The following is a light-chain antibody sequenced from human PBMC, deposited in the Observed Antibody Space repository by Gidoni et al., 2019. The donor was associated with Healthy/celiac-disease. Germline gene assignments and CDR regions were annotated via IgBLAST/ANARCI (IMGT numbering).Light chain of an antibody. V-gene: IGKV3-11*01. J-gene: IGKJ3*01. CDR1: QIVSSY. Sequence: PAALASSAGERATLSCRASQIVSSYLDWYQQKPGQAPMLLIYAASNRATVIPARFSGSGSGTDFTRTISSLEPEDFAVYYCQQRSNWPRTFGPGTKVDIK. CDR2: AAS. CDR3: QQRSNWPRT.